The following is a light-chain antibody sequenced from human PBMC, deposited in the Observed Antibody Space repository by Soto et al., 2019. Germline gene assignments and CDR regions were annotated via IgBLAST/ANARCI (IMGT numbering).Light chain of an antibody. CDR3: AAWDDSLNGVV. J-gene: IGLJ2*01. CDR2: SNN. CDR1: SSNIGSNT. Sequence: QSVLTQPPSASGTPGQRVTISCSGSSSNIGSNTVNWYQQLPGTAPKLLIYSNNQRPSGVPDRFSASKSGTSASLAISGLQSEYEADYYCAAWDDSLNGVVFGGGTKLTVL. V-gene: IGLV1-44*01.